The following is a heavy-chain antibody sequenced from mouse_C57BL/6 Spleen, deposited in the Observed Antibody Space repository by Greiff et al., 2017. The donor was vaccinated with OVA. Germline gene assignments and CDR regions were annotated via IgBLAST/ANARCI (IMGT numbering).Heavy chain of an antibody. CDR1: GYTFTSYD. CDR3: ASLLYGSSSYWYFDV. CDR2: IYPRDGST. D-gene: IGHD1-1*01. V-gene: IGHV1-85*01. Sequence: LKESGPELVKPGASVKLSCKASGYTFTSYDINWVKQRPGQGLEWIGWIYPRDGSTKYNEKFKGKATLTVDTSSSTAYMELHSLTSEDSAVYFCASLLYGSSSYWYFDVWGTGTTVTVSS. J-gene: IGHJ1*03.